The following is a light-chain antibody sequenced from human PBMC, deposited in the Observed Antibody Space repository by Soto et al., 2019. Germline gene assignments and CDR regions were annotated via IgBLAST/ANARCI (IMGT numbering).Light chain of an antibody. CDR2: EAS. J-gene: IGKJ2*01. CDR3: QQYSSYSPYT. V-gene: IGKV1-5*03. Sequence: DIQMTQSPSTVSASVGDRVTITCRASQTVYSWWAWYQQKPGKAPKLLISEASTLQSGVPSRFAGSGSGTEFTLAISRLQPDDFATYYCQQYSSYSPYTFGQGTKVEI. CDR1: QTVYSW.